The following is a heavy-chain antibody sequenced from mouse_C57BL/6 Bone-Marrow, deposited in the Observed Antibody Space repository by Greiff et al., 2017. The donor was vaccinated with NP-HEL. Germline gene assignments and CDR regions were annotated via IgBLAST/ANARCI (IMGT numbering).Heavy chain of an antibody. J-gene: IGHJ3*01. CDR2: INYDGSST. D-gene: IGHD1-1*01. Sequence: DVKLVESEGGLVQPGSSMKLSCTASGFTFSDYYMAWVRQVPEKGLEWVANINYDGSSTYYLDSLKSRFIISRDNAKNILYLQMSSLKSEDTATYYCARVYGSSYGWFAYWGQGTLVTVSA. CDR1: GFTFSDYY. CDR3: ARVYGSSYGWFAY. V-gene: IGHV5-16*01.